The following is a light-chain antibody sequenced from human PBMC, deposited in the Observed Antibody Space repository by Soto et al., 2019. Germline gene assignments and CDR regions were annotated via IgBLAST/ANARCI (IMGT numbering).Light chain of an antibody. J-gene: IGKJ1*01. CDR3: QQYGSSPWT. Sequence: TQSPSSLSPSVGDRVTITCRASRSISDWLAWYQQKPGQAPRLLIYDASNRATGIPARFSGSGSGTDFTLTISRLEPEDFAVYYCQQYGSSPWTFGQGTKVDIK. CDR1: RSISDW. CDR2: DAS. V-gene: IGKV3-20*01.